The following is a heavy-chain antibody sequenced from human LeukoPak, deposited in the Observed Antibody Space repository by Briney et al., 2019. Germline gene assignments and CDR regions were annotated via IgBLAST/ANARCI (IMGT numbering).Heavy chain of an antibody. D-gene: IGHD3-10*01. CDR3: ARDYYGSGSRWFEP. V-gene: IGHV4-31*03. CDR1: GGSISSGGYY. Sequence: SETLSLTCTVSGGSISSGGYYCSWIRQHPGKGLEWIGYIYYSGSTYYNPSLKSRVTISVDTSKNQFSLKLSSVTAADTAVYYCARDYYGSGSRWFEPWGQGTLVTVSS. J-gene: IGHJ5*02. CDR2: IYYSGST.